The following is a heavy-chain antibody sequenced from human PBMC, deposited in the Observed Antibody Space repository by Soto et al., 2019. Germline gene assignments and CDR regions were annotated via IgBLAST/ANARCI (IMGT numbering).Heavy chain of an antibody. J-gene: IGHJ2*01. V-gene: IGHV5-10-1*03. CDR3: ARHREDCSSTSCPPDWYFDL. D-gene: IGHD2-2*01. CDR1: GYSFTSYW. Sequence: EVQLVQSGAEVKKPGESLRISCKGSGYSFTSYWISWVRQMPGKGLEWMGRIDPSDSYTNYSPSFQGHVTISADKSISTAYLQWSSLKASDTAMYYCARHREDCSSTSCPPDWYFDLWGRGTLVTVSS. CDR2: IDPSDSYT.